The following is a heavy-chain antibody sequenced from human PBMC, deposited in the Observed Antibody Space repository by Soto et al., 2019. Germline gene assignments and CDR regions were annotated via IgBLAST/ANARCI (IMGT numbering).Heavy chain of an antibody. CDR3: ARSSGWLRFRPLDY. V-gene: IGHV4-34*01. Sequence: SETLSLTCAVYGGSFSGYYWSWIRQPPGKGLEWIGEINHSGSTNYNPSLKSRVTISVDTSKNQFSLKLSSVTAADTAVYYCARSSGWLRFRPLDYWGQGTLVTVSS. D-gene: IGHD5-12*01. CDR1: GGSFSGYY. J-gene: IGHJ4*02. CDR2: INHSGST.